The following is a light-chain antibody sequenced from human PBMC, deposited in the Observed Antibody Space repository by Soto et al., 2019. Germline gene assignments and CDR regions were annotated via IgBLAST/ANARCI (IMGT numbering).Light chain of an antibody. J-gene: IGKJ4*01. Sequence: EIVLTQSPGTLSLSPGERATLSCRASQSVTSSTYLAWYQQKTGQAPRLLIYGASSRAAGVPDRFSGSGSGTDFTLSISRLEPEDFAVYYCQQYGDSQITFGGGTKVE. CDR2: GAS. CDR1: QSVTSSTY. CDR3: QQYGDSQIT. V-gene: IGKV3-20*01.